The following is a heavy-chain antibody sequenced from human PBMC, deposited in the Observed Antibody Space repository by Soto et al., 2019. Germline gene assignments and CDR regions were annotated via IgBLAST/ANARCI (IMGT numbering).Heavy chain of an antibody. CDR2: IYYSGST. Sequence: SETLSLTCTVSGGSISSSSYYWGWIRQPPGKGLEWIGSIYYSGSTYYNPSLKSRVTISVDTSKNQFSLKLSSVTAADTAVYYCARPENGRFSFDYWGQGTLVTVSS. V-gene: IGHV4-39*01. D-gene: IGHD3-3*01. CDR1: GGSISSSSYY. CDR3: ARPENGRFSFDY. J-gene: IGHJ4*02.